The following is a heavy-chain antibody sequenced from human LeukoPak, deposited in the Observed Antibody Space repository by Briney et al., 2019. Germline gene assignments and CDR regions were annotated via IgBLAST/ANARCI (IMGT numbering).Heavy chain of an antibody. D-gene: IGHD3-22*01. J-gene: IGHJ4*02. CDR2: ISSSSSTI. CDR3: ARTGGNYDSSGYLDY. CDR1: GFTFSSYS. V-gene: IGHV3-48*01. Sequence: PGGSLRLSCAASGFTFSSYSMNWVRQAPGKGLEWVSYISSSSSTIYYADSVKGRFTISRDNAKNSLYLQMNSLRAEDTAVYYCARTGGNYDSSGYLDYWGQGTLVTVSS.